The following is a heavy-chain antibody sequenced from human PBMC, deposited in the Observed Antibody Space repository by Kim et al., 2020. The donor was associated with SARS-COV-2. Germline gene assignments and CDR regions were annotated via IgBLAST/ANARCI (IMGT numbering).Heavy chain of an antibody. Sequence: ASVKVSCKTSGHFFTRDSIHWVRQAPGQGLEWMGGIDCCNGNTIYSQKFQGRVTFTTDTSASTAYMELSFLRSEDSAVYYCLGGFYFDYWGQGTLVTVSS. CDR3: LGGFYFDY. CDR1: GHFFTRDS. V-gene: IGHV1-3*01. D-gene: IGHD3-16*01. CDR2: IDCCNGNT. J-gene: IGHJ4*02.